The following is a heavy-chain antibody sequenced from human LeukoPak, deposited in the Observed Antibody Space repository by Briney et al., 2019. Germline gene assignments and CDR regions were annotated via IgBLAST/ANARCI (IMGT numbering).Heavy chain of an antibody. J-gene: IGHJ4*02. CDR3: ARERTAMVNDY. CDR2: ISAYNGNT. V-gene: IGHV1-18*01. Sequence: ASVKVSCKASGYTLTSYGIGWVRQAPGQGLEWMGWISAYNGNTNYAQKLQGRVTMTTDTSTSTAYMELRSLRSDDTAVYYCARERTAMVNDYWGQGTLVTVSS. D-gene: IGHD5-18*01. CDR1: GYTLTSYG.